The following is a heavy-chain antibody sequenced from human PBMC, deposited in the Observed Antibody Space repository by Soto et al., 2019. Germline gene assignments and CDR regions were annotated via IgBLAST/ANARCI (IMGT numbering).Heavy chain of an antibody. J-gene: IGHJ3*02. CDR1: AFTFSNYW. D-gene: IGHD6-19*01. V-gene: IGHV3-7*01. Sequence: EVQLVESGGDLVQPGGSLRLSCAASAFTFSNYWMSWVRQAPGKGLEWVANIKEDGSEKYYVDSVKGRFTISRDNAKSSRYLQINSLRAEDTAVYYCARLTSGRHLGDAFDIWGQGTMVTVSS. CDR3: ARLTSGRHLGDAFDI. CDR2: IKEDGSEK.